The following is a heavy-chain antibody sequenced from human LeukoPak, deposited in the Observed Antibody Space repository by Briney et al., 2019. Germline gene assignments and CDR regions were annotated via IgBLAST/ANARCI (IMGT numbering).Heavy chain of an antibody. D-gene: IGHD5/OR15-5a*01. V-gene: IGHV3-23*01. CDR1: GFSFNDYV. CDR2: ISSRRAST. Sequence: GRSLRLSCAASGFSFNDYVMTWVRQAPGKGLEWVSAISSRRASTYYADSVKSRFTISRDNSKNTLYLQMSSLRADDTATYYCARVWGPFSYSFYLYYFDYWGQGTLVTVSS. CDR3: ARVWGPFSYSFYLYYFDY. J-gene: IGHJ4*02.